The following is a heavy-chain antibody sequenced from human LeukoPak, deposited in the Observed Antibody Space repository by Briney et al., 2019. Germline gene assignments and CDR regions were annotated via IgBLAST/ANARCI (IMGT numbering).Heavy chain of an antibody. J-gene: IGHJ6*03. Sequence: SETLSLTCAVFGASFSDYYWSWIRQPPGKGLEWIGEINPSGVTNYHPSLKSRVTISLDTSKNQFSLKLTSMTAADTAVYYCARHGLSGYSYGYHYYYMDVWGKGTTVTISS. V-gene: IGHV4-34*01. D-gene: IGHD5-18*01. CDR2: INPSGVT. CDR3: ARHGLSGYSYGYHYYYMDV. CDR1: GASFSDYY.